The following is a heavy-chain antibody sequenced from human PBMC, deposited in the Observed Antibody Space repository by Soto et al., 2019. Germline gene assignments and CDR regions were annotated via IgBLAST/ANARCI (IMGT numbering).Heavy chain of an antibody. CDR1: GFTFSNYD. CDR3: ARGVYDYFDN. Sequence: GGSLRLSCAASGFTFSNYDMSWVRQAPGKGLEWVSGISGSGGSTYYADSVKGRFTVSRDNSKNTLYLQMNSLRAEDTAVYYCARGVYDYFDNWGQGTQVTVSS. J-gene: IGHJ4*02. CDR2: ISGSGGST. D-gene: IGHD5-12*01. V-gene: IGHV3-23*01.